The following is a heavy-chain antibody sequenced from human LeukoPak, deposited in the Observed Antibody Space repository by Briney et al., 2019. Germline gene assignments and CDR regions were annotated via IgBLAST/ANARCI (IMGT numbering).Heavy chain of an antibody. CDR3: ARDEYSGSYKTRYYFDY. CDR1: GFTFSSYA. CDR2: ISYDGSNK. D-gene: IGHD1-26*01. J-gene: IGHJ4*02. V-gene: IGHV3-30-3*01. Sequence: GGSLRLSCAASGFTFSSYAMHWVRQAPGKGLEWVAVISYDGSNKYYADSVKGRFTISRDNSKNTLYLQMNSLRAEDTAVYYCARDEYSGSYKTRYYFDYWGQGTLVTVSS.